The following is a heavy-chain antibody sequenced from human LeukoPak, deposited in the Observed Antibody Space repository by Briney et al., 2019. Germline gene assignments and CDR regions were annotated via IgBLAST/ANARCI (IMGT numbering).Heavy chain of an antibody. J-gene: IGHJ5*02. Sequence: GGSLRLSCEASEFTFSHYAMHWVRQVPGEGLEWVAGINGNSRQIDYADSVRGRFTISRDNVKRSLFLQMDSLRPEDTAVYYCVKDVDPHLDGYKNWFDRWSQGTLVTVSS. D-gene: IGHD5-24*01. CDR3: VKDVDPHLDGYKNWFDR. CDR2: INGNSRQI. CDR1: EFTFSHYA. V-gene: IGHV3-9*01.